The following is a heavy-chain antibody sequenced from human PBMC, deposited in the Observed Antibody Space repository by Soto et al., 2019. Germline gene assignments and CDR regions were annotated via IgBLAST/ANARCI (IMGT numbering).Heavy chain of an antibody. CDR3: ATDYYDSSGYYYWFDP. D-gene: IGHD3-22*01. CDR1: GGTFTNYA. V-gene: IGHV1-69*13. Sequence: AASVKVSCKASGGTFTNYAFSWVRQAPGQGLEWLGGIIPIFGTADYAQKFQGRVTITADEPTSTVHMELSSLRSDDTAVYYCATDYYDSSGYYYWFDPWGQGTLVTVSS. J-gene: IGHJ5*02. CDR2: IIPIFGTA.